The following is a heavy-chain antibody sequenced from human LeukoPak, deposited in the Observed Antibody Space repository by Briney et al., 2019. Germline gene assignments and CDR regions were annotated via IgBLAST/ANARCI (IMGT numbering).Heavy chain of an antibody. CDR1: GFIFSNYG. CDR2: IAYDGSKN. CDR3: TRDWNDLDY. V-gene: IGHV3-30*03. D-gene: IGHD1-1*01. Sequence: RPLRLSCAASGFIFSNYGMHWVRQAPGKGLEWVAVIAYDGSKNYTADSVKGRFTTSRYKARNMRYLQMNSLRAEDTAVYYSTRDWNDLDYWGLGTLVTVSS. J-gene: IGHJ4*02.